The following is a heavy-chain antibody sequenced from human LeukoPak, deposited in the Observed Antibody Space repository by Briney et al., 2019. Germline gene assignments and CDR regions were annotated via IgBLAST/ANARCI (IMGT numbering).Heavy chain of an antibody. V-gene: IGHV1-2*06. CDR1: GYTFTGYY. CDR3: ARAEGSTIFGVVTNLYYSDY. D-gene: IGHD3-3*01. Sequence: ASVKVSCKASGYTFTGYYMHWVRQAPGQGLEWMGRINPNSGGTNYAQKFQGRVTMTRDTSISTAYMELSRLRSDDTAVYYCARAEGSTIFGVVTNLYYSDYWGQGTLVTVSS. CDR2: INPNSGGT. J-gene: IGHJ4*02.